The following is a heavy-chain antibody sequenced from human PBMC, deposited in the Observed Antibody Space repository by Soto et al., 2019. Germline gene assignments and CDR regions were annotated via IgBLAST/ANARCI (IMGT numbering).Heavy chain of an antibody. V-gene: IGHV4-59*08. D-gene: IGHD3-10*01. CDR1: GGPMNNYY. CDR2: MGYNGFT. Sequence: ASETLSLTCTISGGPMNNYYCSWFRQPRGQGLEWIGYMGYNGFTRYNPYLRSRVAISLDTAKNQFSLNLSSVTAADTALYYCARQGFGELHGLVDVWGQGITVTVSS. J-gene: IGHJ6*02. CDR3: ARQGFGELHGLVDV.